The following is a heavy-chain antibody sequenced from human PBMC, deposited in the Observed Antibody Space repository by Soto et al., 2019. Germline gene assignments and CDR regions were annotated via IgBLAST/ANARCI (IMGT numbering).Heavy chain of an antibody. J-gene: IGHJ6*02. Sequence: GGSLRLSCAASGFTFSSYGMHWVRQAPGKGLEWVAVISYDGSNKYYADSVKGRFTISRDNSKNTLYLQMNSLRAEDTAVYYCAKDPKRLRWLQPNYYYYGMDVWGQGTTVTVSS. D-gene: IGHD5-18*01. CDR1: GFTFSSYG. CDR2: ISYDGSNK. CDR3: AKDPKRLRWLQPNYYYYGMDV. V-gene: IGHV3-30*18.